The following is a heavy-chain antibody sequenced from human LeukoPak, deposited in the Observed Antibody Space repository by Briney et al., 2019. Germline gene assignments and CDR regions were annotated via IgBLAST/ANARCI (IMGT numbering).Heavy chain of an antibody. CDR1: GYSFTSYW. D-gene: IGHD5-24*01. Sequence: GESLKISCKGSGYSFTSYWIGWVRQMPGKGLEWMGIIYPGDSDTRYSPSFQGQVTISADKSISTAYLQWSSLKASDTAMYYCARLPPGATMSWSFDYWGQGTLVTVSS. CDR3: ARLPPGATMSWSFDY. J-gene: IGHJ4*02. CDR2: IYPGDSDT. V-gene: IGHV5-51*01.